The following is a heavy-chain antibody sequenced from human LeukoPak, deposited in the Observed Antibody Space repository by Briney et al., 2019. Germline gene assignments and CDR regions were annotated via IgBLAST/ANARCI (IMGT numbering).Heavy chain of an antibody. CDR2: INPSGGST. D-gene: IGHD6-19*01. CDR3: ARDPGSGWLNWFDP. CDR1: GYSFTSYY. Sequence: ASVKVSCKASGYSFTSYYMHWVRQAPGQGLEWMGIINPSGGSTSYAQKFQGRVTMTRDMSTSTVYMELSRLRSDDTAVYYCARDPGSGWLNWFDPWGQGTLVTVSS. V-gene: IGHV1-46*01. J-gene: IGHJ5*02.